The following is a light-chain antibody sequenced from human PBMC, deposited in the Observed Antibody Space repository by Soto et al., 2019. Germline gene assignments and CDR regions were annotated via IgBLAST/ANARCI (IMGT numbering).Light chain of an antibody. CDR1: SNDVGAYNY. Sequence: QSVLTQPASVSGSPGQSITISCTGTSNDVGAYNYVSWYQQHPGKAPKLMIYEVSSRPSGVSNRFSGSKPGNTASLTISGLQVEDEADYYCSSYKDSSNLVFGTGTKVTVL. CDR2: EVS. J-gene: IGLJ1*01. V-gene: IGLV2-14*01. CDR3: SSYKDSSNLV.